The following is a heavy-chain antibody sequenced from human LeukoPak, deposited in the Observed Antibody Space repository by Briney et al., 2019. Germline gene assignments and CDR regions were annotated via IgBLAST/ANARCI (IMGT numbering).Heavy chain of an antibody. CDR2: INGDGNTT. V-gene: IGHV3-74*01. Sequence: PGGSLRLSCAASGFTFSNYWMHWVRQAPGKGLVWVSRINGDGNTTNYADSVKGRFTISRDNAKNALYLQMNSLRAEDTAVYFCARPYRSSWYCMDYWSQGTLVTVSS. J-gene: IGHJ4*02. CDR1: GFTFSNYW. CDR3: ARPYRSSWYCMDY. D-gene: IGHD6-13*01.